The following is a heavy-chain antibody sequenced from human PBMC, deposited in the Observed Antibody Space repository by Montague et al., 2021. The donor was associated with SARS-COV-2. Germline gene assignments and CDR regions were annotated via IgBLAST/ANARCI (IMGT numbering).Heavy chain of an antibody. J-gene: IGHJ6*02. CDR1: GFIFSRYC. V-gene: IGHV3-7*01. Sequence: SLRLSCAASGFIFSRYCMSWVRQAPGKGLEWVANIKQDGSEKFYVDSVKGRFTISRDNAKNSLFLHISSLRAEDTAVYYCARVSGVWFGELPRDYFYGMDVWGLGSTVTVSS. D-gene: IGHD3-10*01. CDR2: IKQDGSEK. CDR3: ARVSGVWFGELPRDYFYGMDV.